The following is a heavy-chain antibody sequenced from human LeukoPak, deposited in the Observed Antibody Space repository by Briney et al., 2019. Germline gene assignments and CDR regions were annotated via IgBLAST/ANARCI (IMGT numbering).Heavy chain of an antibody. CDR3: ARHSYYYDSSGYSVSYGMDV. CDR1: GGSISSYY. V-gene: IGHV4-59*08. CDR2: ISYSGST. J-gene: IGHJ6*02. Sequence: SETLSLTCTVSGGSISSYYWNWIRQPPGKGLEWIGYISYSGSTNYNPSLKGRVIMSVDTSKNQFSLKLSSVTAADTAVYYCARHSYYYDSSGYSVSYGMDVWGQGTTVTVSS. D-gene: IGHD3-22*01.